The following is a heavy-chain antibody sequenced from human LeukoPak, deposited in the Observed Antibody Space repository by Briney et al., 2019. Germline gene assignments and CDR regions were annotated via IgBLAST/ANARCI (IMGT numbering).Heavy chain of an antibody. CDR2: IIPIFGPA. D-gene: IGHD1-26*01. CDR3: AKEKWEPPYYYYGMDV. Sequence: SVKVSCKASGRTSSNYAINWVRQAPGQGLEWMGGIIPIFGPANYAQKFQGRVTFSADESTRIAYMELNSLTSEDTAVYYCAKEKWEPPYYYYGMDVWGQGTTVTVSS. CDR1: GRTSSNYA. V-gene: IGHV1-69*13. J-gene: IGHJ6*02.